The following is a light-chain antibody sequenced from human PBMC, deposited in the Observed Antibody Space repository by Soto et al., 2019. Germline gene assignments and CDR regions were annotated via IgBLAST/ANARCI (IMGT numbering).Light chain of an antibody. Sequence: QSALTQPPSASGSPGQSVTISCTGTSSDVGGYNYVSWYQQYPGKAPKLMIYEVTKRPSGVPDRFSGSKSGNTASLTVSGLQAGDEADYYCSSYAGSNNLVFGGGTKLTVL. J-gene: IGLJ2*01. CDR3: SSYAGSNNLV. V-gene: IGLV2-8*01. CDR1: SSDVGGYNY. CDR2: EVT.